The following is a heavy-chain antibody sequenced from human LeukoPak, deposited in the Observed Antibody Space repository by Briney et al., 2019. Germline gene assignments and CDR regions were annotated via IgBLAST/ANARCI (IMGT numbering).Heavy chain of an antibody. V-gene: IGHV3-49*03. J-gene: IGHJ3*02. CDR3: TRRGLRFSPFDAFDI. CDR2: IRSKAYGGTT. CDR1: GFTFGDYA. Sequence: GGSLRLSCTASGFTFGDYAMSWFRQAPGKGLEWVGFIRSKAYGGTTEYAASVKGRFTISRDDSKSIAYLQMNSLKTEDTAVYYCTRRGLRFSPFDAFDIWGQGTMVTVSS. D-gene: IGHD5-12*01.